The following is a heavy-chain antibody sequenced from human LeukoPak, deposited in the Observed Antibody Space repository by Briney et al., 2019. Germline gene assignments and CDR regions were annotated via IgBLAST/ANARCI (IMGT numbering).Heavy chain of an antibody. Sequence: PGGSLRLSCAASEFTFSSYGMHWVRQAPGKGLEWVAVIWYDGSNKYYADSVKGRFTISRDNSKNTLYLQMNSLRAEDTAVYYCARDKGYSGYDPAPYYFDYWGQGTLVTVSS. D-gene: IGHD5-12*01. CDR3: ARDKGYSGYDPAPYYFDY. V-gene: IGHV3-33*08. J-gene: IGHJ4*02. CDR2: IWYDGSNK. CDR1: EFTFSSYG.